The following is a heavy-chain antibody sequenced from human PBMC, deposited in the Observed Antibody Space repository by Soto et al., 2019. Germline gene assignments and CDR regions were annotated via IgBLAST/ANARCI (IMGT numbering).Heavy chain of an antibody. CDR3: ARYGDFDY. CDR1: GFTFSSYA. D-gene: IGHD4-17*01. J-gene: IGHJ4*02. V-gene: IGHV3-30-3*01. CDR2: ISYDGSNK. Sequence: QVQLVESGGGVVQPGRSLRLSCAASGFTFSSYAMHWVRQAPGKGLEWVAVISYDGSNKYYADSVKGRFTISRDNSKNTLYLQMNSLRAEDTAVYYCARYGDFDYWGQGTLVTVSS.